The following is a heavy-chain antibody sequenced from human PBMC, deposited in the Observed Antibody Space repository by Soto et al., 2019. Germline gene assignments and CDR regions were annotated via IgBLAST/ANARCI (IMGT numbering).Heavy chain of an antibody. J-gene: IGHJ6*02. D-gene: IGHD1-26*01. CDR2: TIPIFATA. V-gene: IGHV1-69*06. Sequence: QVQLVQSGAEVKKPGSSVKVSCKASGGTFDNYPINWVRQAPGQGLEWMGGTIPIFATANYAQKFQGRVTIIADKSTSTAYMELRSLRSEDTAVYYCATVGLNVGGGAVWGQGTTVTVSS. CDR3: ATVGLNVGGGAV. CDR1: GGTFDNYP.